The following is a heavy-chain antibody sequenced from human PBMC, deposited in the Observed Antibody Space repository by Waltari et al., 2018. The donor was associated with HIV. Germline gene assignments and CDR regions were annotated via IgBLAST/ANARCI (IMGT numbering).Heavy chain of an antibody. V-gene: IGHV4-38-2*02. CDR3: ASTYYDLLEGWYFDF. Sequence: QVQLQESGPGLVKPSETLSLTCSVSDYSITSGYYWGWSRQSPGRGLEWIGGISHSGTNVYSPAIKRRIPTFRTTSKNQFLLKLTSATAADTAVYYCASTYYDLLEGWYFDFWGQGRLVTVSS. CDR2: ISHSGTN. D-gene: IGHD3-3*01. CDR1: DYSITSGYY. J-gene: IGHJ4*02.